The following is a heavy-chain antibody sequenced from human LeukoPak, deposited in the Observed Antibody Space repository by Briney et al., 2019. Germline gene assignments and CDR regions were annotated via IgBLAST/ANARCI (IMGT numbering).Heavy chain of an antibody. J-gene: IGHJ4*02. CDR3: ARDLYRIVVVPHYFDY. Sequence: GGSLRLSCAASGFTFSSYAMHWVRQAPGKGLEWVAVISYDGSNKHYADSVKGRFTISRDNSKNTLYLQMNSLRAEDTAVYYCARDLYRIVVVPHYFDYWGQGTLVTVSS. CDR1: GFTFSSYA. D-gene: IGHD3-22*01. CDR2: ISYDGSNK. V-gene: IGHV3-30*04.